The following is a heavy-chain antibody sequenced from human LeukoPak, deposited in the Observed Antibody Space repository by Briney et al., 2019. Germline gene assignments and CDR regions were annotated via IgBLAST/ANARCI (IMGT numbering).Heavy chain of an antibody. CDR3: AKDQDYYGSGSYWNYMDV. CDR2: ISGSGGST. CDR1: GFTFSSYG. J-gene: IGHJ6*03. Sequence: PGGSLRLSCAASGFTFSSYGMSWVRQAPGKGLEWVSAISGSGGSTYYADSVKGRFTISRDNSKNTLYLQMNSLRAEDTAVYYCAKDQDYYGSGSYWNYMDVWGKGTTVTISS. V-gene: IGHV3-23*01. D-gene: IGHD3-10*01.